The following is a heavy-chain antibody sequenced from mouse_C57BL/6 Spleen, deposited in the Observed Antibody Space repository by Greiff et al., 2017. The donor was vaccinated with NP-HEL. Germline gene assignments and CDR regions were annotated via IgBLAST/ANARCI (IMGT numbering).Heavy chain of an antibody. Sequence: EVQRVESGGGLVKPGGSLKLSCAASGFTFSDSGMHWVRQAPEKGLEWVAYISSGSSTIYYADTVKGRFTISRDNAKNTLFLHVNSVVSEDTGMYYCGRTYEFDYWGQGTTLTVSS. V-gene: IGHV5-17*01. CDR3: GRTYEFDY. D-gene: IGHD2-14*01. CDR1: GFTFSDSG. J-gene: IGHJ2*01. CDR2: ISSGSSTI.